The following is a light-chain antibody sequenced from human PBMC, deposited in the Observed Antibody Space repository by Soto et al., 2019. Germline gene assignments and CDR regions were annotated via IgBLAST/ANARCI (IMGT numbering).Light chain of an antibody. J-gene: IGLJ1*01. V-gene: IGLV2-14*01. CDR1: SSDFGGYNF. Sequence: QSALTQAASVSGSPGQSITISCVGTSSDFGGYNFVSWYQQHPGKAPKLMIFEVNKRPSGVSNRFSGSKSGNTASLTISGLQAEDEADYFCFSYTTSTTNVFGTGTKLTVL. CDR3: FSYTTSTTNV. CDR2: EVN.